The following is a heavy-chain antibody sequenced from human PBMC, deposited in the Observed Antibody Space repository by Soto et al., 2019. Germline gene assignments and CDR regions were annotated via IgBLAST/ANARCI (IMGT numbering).Heavy chain of an antibody. CDR1: GGSFSGYY. CDR2: INHSGST. D-gene: IGHD5-12*01. V-gene: IGHV4-34*01. Sequence: SETLSLTCAGYGGSFSGYYWSWIRQPPGKGLEWIGEINHSGSTNYNPSLKSRVTMTTDTSTSTAYMELRSLRSDDTAVYYCARGESGYSPNWFDPWGQGTLVTVSS. J-gene: IGHJ5*02. CDR3: ARGESGYSPNWFDP.